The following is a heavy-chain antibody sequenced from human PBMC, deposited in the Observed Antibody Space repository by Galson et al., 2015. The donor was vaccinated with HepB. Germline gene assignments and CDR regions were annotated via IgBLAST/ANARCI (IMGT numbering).Heavy chain of an antibody. V-gene: IGHV1-2*06. Sequence: SVKVSCKASGYTFTGSFLHWMRQAPGQGLEWMGRISPSTGDINYAQKFQGRVTMTRDTSINTGYMELSSLRPDDTAIYYCARGEAKYCSGGHCYSNWFDPWGQGSLVTVSS. CDR2: ISPSTGDI. D-gene: IGHD2-15*01. CDR1: GYTFTGSF. J-gene: IGHJ5*02. CDR3: ARGEAKYCSGGHCYSNWFDP.